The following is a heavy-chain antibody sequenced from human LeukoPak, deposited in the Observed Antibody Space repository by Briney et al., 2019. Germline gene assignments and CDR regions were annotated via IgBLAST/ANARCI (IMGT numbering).Heavy chain of an antibody. D-gene: IGHD1-26*01. Sequence: SETLSLTCAVSGGSISSGGYSWGWIRQPPGKGLEWIGYIYHSGSTNYNPSLKSRVTISVDTSKNQFSLKLSSVTAADTAVYYCAEDSASWGQGTLVTVSS. J-gene: IGHJ5*02. CDR3: AEDSAS. V-gene: IGHV4-30-2*01. CDR2: IYHSGST. CDR1: GGSISSGGYS.